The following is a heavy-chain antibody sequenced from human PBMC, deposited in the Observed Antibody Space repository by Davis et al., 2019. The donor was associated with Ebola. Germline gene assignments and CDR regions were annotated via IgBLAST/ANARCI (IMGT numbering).Heavy chain of an antibody. D-gene: IGHD5-18*01. Sequence: MPSETLSLTCAVYGGSFSGYYWSWIRQPPGKGLEWIGEINHSGSTNYNPSLKSRVTISVDTSKNQFSLKLSSVTAADTAVYYCARDYTQLWLHWFDPWGQGTLVTVSS. CDR1: GGSFSGYY. CDR2: INHSGST. V-gene: IGHV4-34*01. CDR3: ARDYTQLWLHWFDP. J-gene: IGHJ5*02.